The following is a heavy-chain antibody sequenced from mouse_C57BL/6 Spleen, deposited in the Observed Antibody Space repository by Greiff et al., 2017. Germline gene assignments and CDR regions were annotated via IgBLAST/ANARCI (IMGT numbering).Heavy chain of an antibody. D-gene: IGHD4-1*01. V-gene: IGHV5-4*01. CDR3: AREGELGRSY. Sequence: EVKVVESGGGLVKPGGSLKLSCAASGFTFSSYAMSWVRQTPEKRLEWVATISDGGSYTYYPDNVKGRFTISRDNAKNNLYLQMSHLKSEDTAMYYCAREGELGRSYWGQGTTLTVSS. CDR2: ISDGGSYT. CDR1: GFTFSSYA. J-gene: IGHJ2*01.